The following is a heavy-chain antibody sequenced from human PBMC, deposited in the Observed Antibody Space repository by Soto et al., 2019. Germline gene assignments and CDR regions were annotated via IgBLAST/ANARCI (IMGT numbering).Heavy chain of an antibody. CDR1: GGSISSGDYY. V-gene: IGHV4-30-4*01. CDR3: ARHGYCSSTSCYAGGGWFDP. CDR2: IYYSGST. Sequence: QVQLQESGPGLVKPSQTLSLTCTVSGGSISSGDYYWSWIRQPPGKGLEWIGYIYYSGSTYYNPSLKSRVTISVDTSKNQFSLKLSSVTAAATAVYYCARHGYCSSTSCYAGGGWFDPWGQGTLVTVSS. J-gene: IGHJ5*02. D-gene: IGHD2-2*03.